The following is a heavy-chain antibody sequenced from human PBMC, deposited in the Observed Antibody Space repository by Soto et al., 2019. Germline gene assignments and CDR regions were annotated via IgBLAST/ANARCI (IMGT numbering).Heavy chain of an antibody. CDR1: GYTFTSYG. Sequence: ASVKVSCKASGYTFTSYGISWVRQAPGQGLEWMGWISAYNGNQNYAQKLQGRVTMTTDTSTSTAYMELRSLRSDDTAVYYCARVFGAHWFCSGGSCYWFDPWGQGTLVTVSS. D-gene: IGHD2-15*01. CDR3: ARVFGAHWFCSGGSCYWFDP. J-gene: IGHJ5*02. V-gene: IGHV1-18*01. CDR2: ISAYNGNQ.